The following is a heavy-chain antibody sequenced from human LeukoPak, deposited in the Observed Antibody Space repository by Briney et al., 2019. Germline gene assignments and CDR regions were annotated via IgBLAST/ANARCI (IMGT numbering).Heavy chain of an antibody. D-gene: IGHD6-6*01. CDR3: AKDRSNSWAFDY. V-gene: IGHV3-30*18. Sequence: GRSLRLSCAASGFTFSSYNMHWVRQAPGKGLEWVALISYDGSNKYYADSVKGRFTISRDDSKNTLYLRMNSLRAEDTAVYYCAKDRSNSWAFDYWGQGTLVTVSS. J-gene: IGHJ4*02. CDR2: ISYDGSNK. CDR1: GFTFSSYN.